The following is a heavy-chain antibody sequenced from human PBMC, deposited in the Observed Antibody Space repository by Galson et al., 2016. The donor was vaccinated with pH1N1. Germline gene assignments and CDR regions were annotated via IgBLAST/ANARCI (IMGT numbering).Heavy chain of an antibody. CDR3: ARMGVASGGRYYYGMDV. J-gene: IGHJ6*02. Sequence: PALVKPTQTLKLTCPFSGFSLSTFGVRVSWIRQSPGKALEWLARIDWDDEKFYSPSLKPRRAIPKDTSQDQVVLAMTTMVPVDTGTYYCARMGVASGGRYYYGMDVWGQGTTVTVSS. CDR1: GFSLSTFGVR. D-gene: IGHD3-10*01. V-gene: IGHV2-70*04. CDR2: IDWDDEK.